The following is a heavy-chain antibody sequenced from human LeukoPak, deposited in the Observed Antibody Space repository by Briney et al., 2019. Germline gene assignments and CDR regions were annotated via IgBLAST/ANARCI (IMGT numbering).Heavy chain of an antibody. CDR3: ARDAEPYDSSDYYWYFDL. J-gene: IGHJ2*01. CDR2: INPNSGGT. V-gene: IGHV1-2*02. Sequence: ASVKVSCKASGYTFTGYYMHWVRQAPGQGLEWMGWINPNSGGTNYAQKFQGRVTMTRDTSISTAYMELSRLRSDDTAVYYCARDAEPYDSSDYYWYFDLWGRGTLVIVSS. D-gene: IGHD3-22*01. CDR1: GYTFTGYY.